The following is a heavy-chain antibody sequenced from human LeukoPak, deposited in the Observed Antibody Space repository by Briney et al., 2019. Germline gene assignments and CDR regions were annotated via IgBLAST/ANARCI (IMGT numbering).Heavy chain of an antibody. J-gene: IGHJ3*02. CDR2: IYPGDSDT. D-gene: IGHD1-20*01. V-gene: IGHV5-51*01. CDR3: ARPQDFGITGMNAFDI. CDR1: GYSFTSYW. Sequence: GESLKISCEGLGYSFTSYWIGWVRQMPGKGLEWMGIIYPGDSDTEYSPSFQGQVTISADKSISTAYLQWSSLKAPDTAMYYCARPQDFGITGMNAFDIWGQGTMVTVSS.